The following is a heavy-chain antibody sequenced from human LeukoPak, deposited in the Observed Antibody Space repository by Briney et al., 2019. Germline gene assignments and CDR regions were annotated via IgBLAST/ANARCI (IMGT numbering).Heavy chain of an antibody. J-gene: IGHJ4*02. CDR1: GGSVYSSPYY. V-gene: IGHV4-61*01. CDR3: ARERRFGGLAYFDS. Sequence: PSETLSLTCSVSGGSVYSSPYYWCWIRQPPGKGLEWLGYISYSGSTNYNPSLKSRVTISLDTSKTQFSLKLSSVTAADTAVYFCARERRFGGLAYFDSWGQGTLVTVSS. D-gene: IGHD3-16*01. CDR2: ISYSGST.